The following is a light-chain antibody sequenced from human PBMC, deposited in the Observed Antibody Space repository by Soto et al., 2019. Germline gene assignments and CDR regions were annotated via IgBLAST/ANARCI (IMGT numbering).Light chain of an antibody. CDR3: YSSRSSSSTFDV. Sequence: QSVLTQPASVSGSPGQSITISCAGTSSDIGGSNYVSWYQQHPGKAPKLMIYGVSNRPSGVSNRFSGSKSGNTASLTISGLQSDDEADYFCYSSRSSSSTFDVFGTGTKLTVL. CDR2: GVS. J-gene: IGLJ1*01. CDR1: SSDIGGSNY. V-gene: IGLV2-14*03.